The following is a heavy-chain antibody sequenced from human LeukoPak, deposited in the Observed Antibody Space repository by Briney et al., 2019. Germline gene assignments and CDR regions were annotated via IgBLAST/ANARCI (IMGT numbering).Heavy chain of an antibody. CDR1: GFTFDDYW. CDR2: IKQDGSEQ. Sequence: GGSLRLSCVASGFTFDDYWMNWVRQAPGKGLEWVANIKQDGSEQYYVDSVKGRFTISRDNAKDSLYLQMNSLRAEDTAVYYCVRAGGAYSFNPWGQGTLVTVSS. J-gene: IGHJ5*02. CDR3: VRAGGAYSFNP. D-gene: IGHD5-18*01. V-gene: IGHV3-7*01.